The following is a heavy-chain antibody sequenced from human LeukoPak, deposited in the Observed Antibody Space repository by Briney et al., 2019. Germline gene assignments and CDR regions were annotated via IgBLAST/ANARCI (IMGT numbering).Heavy chain of an antibody. CDR1: GFTFSSYS. Sequence: GGSLRLSCAASGFTFSSYSMNWVRQAPGKGLEWVSSISSSSSYIYYADSVKGRFTISRDNAKNSLYLQMNSLRAEDTAVYYCARKMGFGGALDIWGQGTMVTVSS. CDR2: ISSSSSYI. J-gene: IGHJ3*02. CDR3: ARKMGFGGALDI. D-gene: IGHD4-23*01. V-gene: IGHV3-21*01.